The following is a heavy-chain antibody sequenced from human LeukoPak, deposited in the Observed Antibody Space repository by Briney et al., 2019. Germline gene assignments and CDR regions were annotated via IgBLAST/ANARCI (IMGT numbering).Heavy chain of an antibody. CDR3: ARAMIAAGTQNYYYMDV. D-gene: IGHD6-13*01. Sequence: GESLKISCKASGYSFTSYWIGWVRQMPGKGLEWMGIIYPGDSDTRYSPSFQGQVTISADKSISTAYLQWSSLRSEDTAVYYCARAMIAAGTQNYYYMDVWGKGTTVTVSS. J-gene: IGHJ6*03. CDR2: IYPGDSDT. CDR1: GYSFTSYW. V-gene: IGHV5-51*01.